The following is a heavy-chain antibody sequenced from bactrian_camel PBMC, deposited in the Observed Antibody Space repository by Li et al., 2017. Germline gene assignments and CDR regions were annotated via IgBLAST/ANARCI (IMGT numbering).Heavy chain of an antibody. V-gene: IGHV3S1*01. Sequence: QVQLVESGGGLAQPGGSLRLSCAASGYTNTPYRNYCMGWFRQVPGKKRVGVATIHHRSGGTYYAGSVKGRFTVSLDNAKNTLYLQMNSLQPEDTATYYCA. CDR2: IHHRSGGT. CDR1: GYTNTPYR.